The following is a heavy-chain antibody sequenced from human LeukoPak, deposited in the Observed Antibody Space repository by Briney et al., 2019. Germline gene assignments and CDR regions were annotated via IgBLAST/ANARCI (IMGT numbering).Heavy chain of an antibody. Sequence: ASVKVSCKVSGYTLTELSMHWVRQAPGKGLEWMGGFDPEDGETIYAQKFQGRVTMTEDTSTDTAYMELSSLRSEDTAVYYCATVIAARPYYCYGMDVWGQGTTVTVSS. CDR1: GYTLTELS. CDR3: ATVIAARPYYCYGMDV. J-gene: IGHJ6*02. D-gene: IGHD6-13*01. CDR2: FDPEDGET. V-gene: IGHV1-24*01.